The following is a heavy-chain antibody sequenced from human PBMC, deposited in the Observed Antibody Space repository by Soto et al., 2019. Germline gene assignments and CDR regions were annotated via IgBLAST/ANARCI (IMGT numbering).Heavy chain of an antibody. J-gene: IGHJ4*02. V-gene: IGHV3-23*01. CDR2: ISGSGGST. CDR3: AKDIGGYDSSGYYLL. D-gene: IGHD3-22*01. CDR1: GFTFSSYA. Sequence: PGGSLRLSCAASGFTFSSYAMSWVRQAPGKGLEWVSAISGSGGSTYYADSVKGRFTISRDNSKNTLYLQMNSLRAEDTAVYYCAKDIGGYDSSGYYLLWGQGTLVTVSS.